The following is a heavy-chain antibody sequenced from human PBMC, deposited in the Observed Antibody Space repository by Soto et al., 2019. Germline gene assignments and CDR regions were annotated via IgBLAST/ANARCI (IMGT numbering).Heavy chain of an antibody. CDR2: ISSNGGST. V-gene: IGHV3-64*01. Sequence: GGSLRLSCAASGFTFSSYAMSWVRQAPGKGLEYVSAISSNGGSTYYANSVKGRFTISRDNSKNTLYLQMGSLRAEDMAVYYCARENLWFGEFDYWGQGTLVTVSS. J-gene: IGHJ4*02. CDR1: GFTFSSYA. CDR3: ARENLWFGEFDY. D-gene: IGHD3-10*01.